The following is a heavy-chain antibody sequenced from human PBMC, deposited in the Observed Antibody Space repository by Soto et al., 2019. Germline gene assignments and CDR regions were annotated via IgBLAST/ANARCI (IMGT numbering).Heavy chain of an antibody. V-gene: IGHV1-69*05. CDR1: GGTFSSYA. Sequence: SVKVSCKASGGTFSSYAISWVRQAPGQGLEWMGWIIAIFGTAKYAQKFQGRVTITRDESTSTAYTELSSLRSEDTAVYYCARIAVAATPKPPYFDYWGQGTLVTVSS. J-gene: IGHJ4*02. CDR2: IIAIFGTA. D-gene: IGHD2-15*01. CDR3: ARIAVAATPKPPYFDY.